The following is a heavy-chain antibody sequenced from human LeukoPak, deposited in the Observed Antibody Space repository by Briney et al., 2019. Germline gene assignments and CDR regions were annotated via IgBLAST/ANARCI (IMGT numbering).Heavy chain of an antibody. J-gene: IGHJ6*02. CDR1: GYTFTGYY. D-gene: IGHD4-17*01. CDR2: INPNSGCT. CDR3: AIPYGDYDTKPYYYYYGLDV. Sequence: ASVKVSCKASGYTFTGYYMHWVRQAPGQGLEWMGRINPNSGCTNYAQKFQGRVTMTRDTSISTAYMELSRLRSDDTDVYYCAIPYGDYDTKPYYYYYGLDVWGQGTTVTVSS. V-gene: IGHV1-2*05.